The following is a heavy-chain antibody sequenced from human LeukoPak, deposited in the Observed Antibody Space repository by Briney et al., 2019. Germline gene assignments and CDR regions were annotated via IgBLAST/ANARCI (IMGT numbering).Heavy chain of an antibody. CDR3: ARSPEYYFDY. Sequence: PSQTLSLTCTVSGGSISSGGYYWGWLRQHPGKGLEWIGYIYYSGSTYYNPSLKSRVTISVDTSENQFSLKLTSVTAADTAVYYCARSPEYYFDYWGQGTLVTVSS. D-gene: IGHD1-14*01. J-gene: IGHJ4*02. V-gene: IGHV4-31*03. CDR1: GGSISSGGYY. CDR2: IYYSGST.